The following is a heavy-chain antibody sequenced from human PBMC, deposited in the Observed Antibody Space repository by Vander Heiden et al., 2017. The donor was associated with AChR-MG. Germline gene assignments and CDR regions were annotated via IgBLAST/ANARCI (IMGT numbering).Heavy chain of an antibody. CDR2: IYYSGST. CDR1: GGPISSSSYS. V-gene: IGHV4-39*01. Sequence: QLQLQESGPGLVKPSETLSLTCTVSGGPISSSSYSWGWIRQPPGKGLEWIGSIYYSGSTYYNPSLKSRVTISVDTSKNQFSLKLSSVTAADTAVYYCARARGCSGGSCYCDYWGQGTLVTVSS. D-gene: IGHD2-15*01. CDR3: ARARGCSGGSCYCDY. J-gene: IGHJ4*02.